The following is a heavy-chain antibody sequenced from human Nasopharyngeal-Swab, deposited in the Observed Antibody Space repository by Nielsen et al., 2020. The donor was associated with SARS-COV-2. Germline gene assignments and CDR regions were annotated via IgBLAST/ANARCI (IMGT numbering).Heavy chain of an antibody. D-gene: IGHD4-17*01. V-gene: IGHV6-1*01. CDR2: TYYRSKWYN. J-gene: IGHJ6*03. CDR3: ARARGAYGDYYYYYYTDV. Sequence: SQTLSLTCAISGDSVSSSSAAWNWLRQSPSRGLEWLGGTYYRSKWYNDYAVSVKSRITINPDTSKNQFSLHLNSVTPEDTAVYYCARARGAYGDYYYYYYTDVWGKGTTVTVSS. CDR1: GDSVSSSSAA.